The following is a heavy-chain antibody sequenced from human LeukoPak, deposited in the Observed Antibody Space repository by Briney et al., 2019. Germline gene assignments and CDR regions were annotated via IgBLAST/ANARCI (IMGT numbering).Heavy chain of an antibody. Sequence: SETLSLTCTVSGGSISSYYWNWIRQPAGKGLEWIGRISTSGSTNYNPSLKSRVTMSVGTSKNQFSLKLTSVTAADTAVYYCARTIPSYYGMDVWGQGTTVTVSS. J-gene: IGHJ6*02. V-gene: IGHV4-4*07. CDR1: GGSISSYY. CDR3: ARTIPSYYGMDV. D-gene: IGHD5-24*01. CDR2: ISTSGST.